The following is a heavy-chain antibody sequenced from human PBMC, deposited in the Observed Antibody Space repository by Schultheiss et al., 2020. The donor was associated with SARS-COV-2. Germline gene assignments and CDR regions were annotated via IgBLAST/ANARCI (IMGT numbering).Heavy chain of an antibody. D-gene: IGHD2-21*01. Sequence: GGSLRLSCAASGFTFSSYAMSWVRQAPGKGLEWVSAISGSGGSTYYADSVKGRFTISRDNSKNTMYLQMNSLRAEDTAVYYCAKDLCGGDCYDYWGQGTLVTVSS. CDR2: ISGSGGST. V-gene: IGHV3-23*01. CDR3: AKDLCGGDCYDY. J-gene: IGHJ4*02. CDR1: GFTFSSYA.